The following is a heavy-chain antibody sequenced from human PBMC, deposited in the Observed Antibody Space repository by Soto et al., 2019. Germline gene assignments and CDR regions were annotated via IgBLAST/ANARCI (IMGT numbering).Heavy chain of an antibody. CDR2: ISGSGGST. D-gene: IGHD5-12*01. V-gene: IGHV3-23*01. J-gene: IGHJ4*02. CDR3: AKNMGWLRFELLDY. Sequence: EVQLLESGGGLVQPGGSLRLSCAASGFTFSSYAMSWVRQAPGKGLEWVSAISGSGGSTYYADSVKGRFTISRDKSKNTLYLQMNSLRAEDTAVYYCAKNMGWLRFELLDYWGQGTLVTVSS. CDR1: GFTFSSYA.